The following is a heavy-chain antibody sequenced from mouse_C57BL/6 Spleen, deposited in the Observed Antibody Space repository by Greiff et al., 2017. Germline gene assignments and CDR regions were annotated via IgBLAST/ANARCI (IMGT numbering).Heavy chain of an antibody. CDR1: GYTFTEYT. V-gene: IGHV1-62-2*01. Sequence: VQLKQSGAELVKPGASVKLSCKASGYTFTEYTIHWVKQRSGQGLEWIGWFYPGSGSIKYNEKFKDKATLTADKSSSTVYMELSRLTSEDSAVYFCARHEDEPYGSSYDWYFDVWGTGTTVTVSS. D-gene: IGHD1-1*01. J-gene: IGHJ1*03. CDR3: ARHEDEPYGSSYDWYFDV. CDR2: FYPGSGSI.